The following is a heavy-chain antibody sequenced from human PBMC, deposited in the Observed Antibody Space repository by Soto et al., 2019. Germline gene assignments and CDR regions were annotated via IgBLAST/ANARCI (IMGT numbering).Heavy chain of an antibody. V-gene: IGHV3-33*06. D-gene: IGHD3-10*01. CDR3: AKAPGVKNWFDP. CDR2: IWHDGSKQ. J-gene: IGHJ5*02. CDR1: GFSFRNYG. Sequence: GGSLRLSCAASGFSFRNYGMHWVRQAPGKGLEWLAVIWHDGSKQFYAESVKGRFTISRDTSKNTVYLQMSSLTVEDTAVYYCAKAPGVKNWFDPWGQGTLVTVSS.